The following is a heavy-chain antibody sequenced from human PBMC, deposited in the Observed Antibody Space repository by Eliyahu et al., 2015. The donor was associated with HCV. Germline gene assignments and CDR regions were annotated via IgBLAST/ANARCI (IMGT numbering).Heavy chain of an antibody. J-gene: IGHJ5*02. Sequence: QVQLQESGPGLVKPSETLSLTCTVSGGSXRSXYWSWIRQPPGKGLEWIAYIYYSGSTNYNPSLKSRVTISVDTSKNQFSLKLSSVTAADTAVYYCASGGGGIAVAGTGGWFDPWGQGTLVTVSS. D-gene: IGHD6-19*01. CDR2: IYYSGST. CDR1: GGSXRSXY. CDR3: ASGGGGIAVAGTGGWFDP. V-gene: IGHV4-59*01.